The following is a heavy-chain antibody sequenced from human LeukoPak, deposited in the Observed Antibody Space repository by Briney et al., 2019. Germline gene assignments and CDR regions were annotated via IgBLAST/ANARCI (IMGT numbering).Heavy chain of an antibody. Sequence: GGSLRLSCTVSGFIVSSNYMSWVRQAPGKGLEWVSVIYRDGSTYYAGSVKGRFTISRDKSKNTLYLQMNSLRAEDTAVYYCAKEGYCSSTSCYKVGYNWFDPWGQGTLVTVSS. J-gene: IGHJ5*02. V-gene: IGHV3-53*01. CDR1: GFIVSSNY. D-gene: IGHD2-2*02. CDR2: IYRDGST. CDR3: AKEGYCSSTSCYKVGYNWFDP.